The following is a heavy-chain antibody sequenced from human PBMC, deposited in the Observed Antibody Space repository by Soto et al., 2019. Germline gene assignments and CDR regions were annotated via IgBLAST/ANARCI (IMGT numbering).Heavy chain of an antibody. V-gene: IGHV4-39*01. CDR2: IYYSGST. CDR3: ARHLKDGDIAMVPDY. D-gene: IGHD5-18*01. J-gene: IGHJ4*02. CDR1: GGSISSSSYY. Sequence: QLQLQESGPGLVKPSETLSLTCTVSGGSISSSSYYWGWIRQPPGKGLEWIGSIYYSGSTYYNPSLKSRVTLSVDTSKNQFSLKLSSVTAADTAVYYCARHLKDGDIAMVPDYWGQGTLVTVSS.